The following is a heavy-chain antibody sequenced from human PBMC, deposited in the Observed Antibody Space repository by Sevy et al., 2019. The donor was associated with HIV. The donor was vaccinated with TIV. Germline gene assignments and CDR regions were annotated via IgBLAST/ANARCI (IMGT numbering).Heavy chain of an antibody. Sequence: SETLSLTCTVSGGSISSSTYYWVWIRQPPGKGLEWIGSIYYSGSTYQSPSLKSRVTISVDTSKNQFSLKLSSVTAADTAVYYCASLVIFGVVTQDWFDLWGQRTLVTVSS. V-gene: IGHV4-39*01. CDR2: IYYSGST. CDR3: ASLVIFGVVTQDWFDL. J-gene: IGHJ5*02. D-gene: IGHD3-3*01. CDR1: GGSISSSTYY.